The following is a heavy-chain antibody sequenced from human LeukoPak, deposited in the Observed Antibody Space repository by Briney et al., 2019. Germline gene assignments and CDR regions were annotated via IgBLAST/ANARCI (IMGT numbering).Heavy chain of an antibody. J-gene: IGHJ4*02. CDR1: GYTFSSYG. CDR2: ISAYSGDT. CDR3: ARGRNFDY. V-gene: IGHV1-18*04. Sequence: ASVKVSCKASGYTFSSYGISWVRQAPGQGLEWMGWISAYSGDTNYAQKFQGRVIMTTDTSTSPPYMELRSLRSDDTAVYYCARGRNFDYWGQGTLVTVSS.